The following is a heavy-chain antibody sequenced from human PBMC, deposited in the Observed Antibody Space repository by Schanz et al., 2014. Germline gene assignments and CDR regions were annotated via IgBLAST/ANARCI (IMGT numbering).Heavy chain of an antibody. Sequence: QVQLVDSGGGLVKPGGSLRLSCTASGFPFSDYFMAWIRQPPGRGLEWVSYISSSSSTRYYADSVKGRFTVSRDNAENALYLQMNSLRAEDTGLYFCARGGSGRHYRLDYWGQGTLVTVSS. CDR1: GFPFSDYF. CDR3: ARGGSGRHYRLDY. D-gene: IGHD1-26*01. J-gene: IGHJ4*02. V-gene: IGHV3-11*04. CDR2: ISSSSSTR.